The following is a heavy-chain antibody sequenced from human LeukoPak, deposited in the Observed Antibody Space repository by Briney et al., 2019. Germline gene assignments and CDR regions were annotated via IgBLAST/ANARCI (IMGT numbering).Heavy chain of an antibody. D-gene: IGHD6-13*01. CDR1: GFTFSHYG. CDR3: ARDDRPGSSWRPLDL. V-gene: IGHV3-33*01. CDR2: IWSDAYKK. J-gene: IGHJ5*02. Sequence: GRSLRLSCAASGFTFSHYGMHWARQAPGKGLEWVAVIWSDAYKKFYTDSVKGRFTISRDNSKNTLDLQMSSLRAEDTAVYYCARDDRPGSSWRPLDLWGQGILVTVSS.